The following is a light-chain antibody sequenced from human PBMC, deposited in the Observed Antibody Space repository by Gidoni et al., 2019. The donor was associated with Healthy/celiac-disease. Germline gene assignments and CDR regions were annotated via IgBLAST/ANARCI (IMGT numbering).Light chain of an antibody. CDR3: HQSYSTPRLFT. V-gene: IGKV1-39*01. CDR2: AAS. Sequence: DIQMTQSPSSLSASVGDRVTITCRASQSISSYLNWYQQKPGKAPKLLIYAASSLQSGVPSKFSGRGSGTDFTLTISSLQPEDFATYYGHQSYSTPRLFTFGPGTKVDIK. CDR1: QSISSY. J-gene: IGKJ3*01.